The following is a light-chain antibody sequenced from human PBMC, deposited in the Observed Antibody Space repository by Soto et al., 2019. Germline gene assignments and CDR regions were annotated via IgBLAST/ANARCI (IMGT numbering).Light chain of an antibody. V-gene: IGKV1-39*01. CDR1: QSIRTF. CDR3: QQGYSRPRT. Sequence: DIQMTQSPSSLSASVGDRVTVTCRASQSIRTFLNWYQQKPGKAPNLLIFTSSNLESGVPSRFSGSGSGTDFTLTISSLQPEDFATYFCQQGYSRPRTFGQGTKVDIK. J-gene: IGKJ1*01. CDR2: TSS.